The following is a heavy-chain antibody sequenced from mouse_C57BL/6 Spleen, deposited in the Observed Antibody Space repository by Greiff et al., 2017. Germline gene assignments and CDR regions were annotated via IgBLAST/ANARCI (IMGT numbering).Heavy chain of an antibody. D-gene: IGHD2-3*01. CDR3: ARGNDGYPAWFAY. Sequence: VQLQQSGPELVKPGASVKIPCKASGYTFTDYNMDWVKQSHGKSLEWIGDINPNNGGTIYNQKFKGKATLTVDKSSSTAYMELRSLTSEDTAVYYWARGNDGYPAWFAYWGQGTLVTVSA. CDR2: INPNNGGT. J-gene: IGHJ3*01. V-gene: IGHV1-18*01. CDR1: GYTFTDYN.